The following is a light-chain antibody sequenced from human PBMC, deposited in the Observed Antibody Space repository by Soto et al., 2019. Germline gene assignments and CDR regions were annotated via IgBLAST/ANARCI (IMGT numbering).Light chain of an antibody. CDR2: KAS. CDR1: QSISTW. CDR3: HQYNSNSRT. Sequence: IQMNQSPSTLSASVGDRVTITCRANQSISTWLAWYQQEPGKAPKLLIYKASHLDSGVPSRFSVSGSGTEFTLTNSSLQPDEFATYYCHQYNSNSRTFGQGNKVEI. V-gene: IGKV1-5*03. J-gene: IGKJ1*01.